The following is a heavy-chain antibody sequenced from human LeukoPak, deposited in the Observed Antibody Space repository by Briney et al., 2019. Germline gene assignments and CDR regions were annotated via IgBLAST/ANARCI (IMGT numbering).Heavy chain of an antibody. J-gene: IGHJ5*02. CDR1: GGSISSGGYS. CDR2: IYHSGST. CDR3: ARGGCYPPAVSTTECRSDP. V-gene: IGHV4-30-2*01. D-gene: IGHD2-15*01. Sequence: PSETLSLTCAVSGGSISSGGYSWSWIRQPPGKGLEWIGYIYHSGSTYYNPSLKSRVTISVDRSKNQFSLKLSSVTAADTAVYYCARGGCYPPAVSTTECRSDPWGQGTLVTVSS.